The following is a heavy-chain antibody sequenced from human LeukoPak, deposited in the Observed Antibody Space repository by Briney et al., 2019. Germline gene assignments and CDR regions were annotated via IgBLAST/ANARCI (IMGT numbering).Heavy chain of an antibody. V-gene: IGHV1-69*05. CDR1: GGTFSSYA. CDR2: IIPIFGTA. CDR3: ARSGGYKNAFDI. D-gene: IGHD5-24*01. Sequence: SVKVSCKASGGTFSSYAISWVRQAPGQGLEWMGRIIPIFGTANYAQKFQGRVTITTDESTSTAYMELSSLRSEDTAVYYCARSGGYKNAFDIWGQGTMVTVSS. J-gene: IGHJ3*02.